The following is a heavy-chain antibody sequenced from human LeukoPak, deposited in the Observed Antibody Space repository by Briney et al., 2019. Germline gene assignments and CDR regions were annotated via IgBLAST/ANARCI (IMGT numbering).Heavy chain of an antibody. CDR1: GGSISSGGYY. D-gene: IGHD2-2*01. V-gene: IGHV4-31*03. CDR3: ARRAGCSSTSCFPMDV. J-gene: IGHJ6*02. Sequence: SETLSLTCTVSGGSISSGGYYWSWIRQHPGKGLEWIGYIYYSGGSYYNPSLKSRVTISVDTSKNQFSLKLSSVTAADTAVYYCARRAGCSSTSCFPMDVWGQGTTVTVSS. CDR2: IYYSGGS.